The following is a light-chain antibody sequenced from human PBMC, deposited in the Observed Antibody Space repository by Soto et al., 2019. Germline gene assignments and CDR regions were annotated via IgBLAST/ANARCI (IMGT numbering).Light chain of an antibody. CDR1: QSISSY. J-gene: IGKJ1*01. CDR2: AAS. CDR3: QHYNSYSEA. V-gene: IGKV1-39*01. Sequence: DIQMTQSPSSLSAYVGDRVTSTCRASQSISSYLNWYQQRPGEAPKLLISAASSVQSGVSSRFSGSGSGTDFTLTISSLQPDDFATYYCQHYNSYSEAFGQGTKVDIK.